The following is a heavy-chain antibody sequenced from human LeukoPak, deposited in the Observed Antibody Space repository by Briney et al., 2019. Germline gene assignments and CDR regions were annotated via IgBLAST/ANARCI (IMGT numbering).Heavy chain of an antibody. CDR3: AKVLWFGEYYFDY. Sequence: GGSLRLSCEASGFTFRSYAMSWVRQAPGKGLEWVSAISGSGGSTYYADSVKGRFTISRDNSKNTLYLQMNSLSAEDTAVYYCAKVLWFGEYYFDYWGQGTLVTVSS. CDR2: ISGSGGST. D-gene: IGHD3-10*01. CDR1: GFTFRSYA. J-gene: IGHJ4*02. V-gene: IGHV3-23*01.